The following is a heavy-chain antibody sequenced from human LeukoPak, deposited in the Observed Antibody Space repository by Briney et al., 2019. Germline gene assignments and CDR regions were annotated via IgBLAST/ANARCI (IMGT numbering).Heavy chain of an antibody. D-gene: IGHD5-12*01. CDR2: IYYSGST. V-gene: IGHV4-39*07. Sequence: SETLSLTCTVSGGSISSRSYYWGWIRQPPGKGLEWIGSIYYSGSTYYNPSLKSRVTISVDTSKNQFSLKLSSVTAADTAVYYCAIDPATWDYWGQGTLVTVSS. CDR3: AIDPATWDY. J-gene: IGHJ4*02. CDR1: GGSISSRSYY.